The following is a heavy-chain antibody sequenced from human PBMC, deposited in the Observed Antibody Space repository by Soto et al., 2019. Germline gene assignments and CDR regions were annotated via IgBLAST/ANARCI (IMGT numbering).Heavy chain of an antibody. CDR3: AREMTGQWLALDAFDI. D-gene: IGHD6-19*01. CDR2: IYYSGIT. J-gene: IGHJ3*02. CDR1: GGSIYTSTTYY. V-gene: IGHV4-39*02. Sequence: PSETLSLTCTVSGGSIYTSTTYYWGLIRQPPGKGLEWVGSIYYSGITYYNPSPKGRVTISVDTSKNQFSLKLNSVTAADTAVYYCAREMTGQWLALDAFDIWGQGTMVTVSS.